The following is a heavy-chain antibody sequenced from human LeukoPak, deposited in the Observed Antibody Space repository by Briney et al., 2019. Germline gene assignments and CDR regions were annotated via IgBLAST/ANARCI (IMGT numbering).Heavy chain of an antibody. D-gene: IGHD1-26*01. CDR1: GGSISSSNW. J-gene: IGHJ6*03. V-gene: IGHV4-4*02. CDR3: ARQSGSYGVYYYYMDV. Sequence: SGTLSLTCAVSGGSISSSNWWRWVRQPPGKGLEWIGEFYHSGSTNYNPSLKSRVTISVDKSKNQFSLQLSSVTAADTAVYYCARQSGSYGVYYYYMDVWGKGTTVTISS. CDR2: FYHSGST.